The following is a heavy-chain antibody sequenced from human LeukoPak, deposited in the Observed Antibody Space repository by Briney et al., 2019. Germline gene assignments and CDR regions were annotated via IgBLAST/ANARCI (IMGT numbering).Heavy chain of an antibody. V-gene: IGHV3-48*01. J-gene: IGHJ3*02. CDR1: GFNFSIYS. CDR3: ASLFQTGTYEAFDI. Sequence: GSLRLSCAASGFNFSIYSMNWVRQAPGKGLEWVSYITRSSTTIYYADSVKGRFTISRDNAKNSLYLQMNSLRAEDTAVYYCASLFQTGTYEAFDIWGQGTMVTVSS. D-gene: IGHD1-1*01. CDR2: ITRSSTTI.